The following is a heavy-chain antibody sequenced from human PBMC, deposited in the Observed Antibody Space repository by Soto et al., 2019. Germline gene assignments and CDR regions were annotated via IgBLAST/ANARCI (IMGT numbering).Heavy chain of an antibody. CDR3: ASAYYYDSSGYQRPSDYYYYGMDV. Sequence: HPGGSLRLSCAASGFTFSSYGMHWVRQAPGKGLEWVAVIWYDGSNKYYADSVKGRFTISRDNSKNTLYLQMNSLRAEDTAVYYCASAYYYDSSGYQRPSDYYYYGMDVWGQGTTVTVSS. CDR2: IWYDGSNK. J-gene: IGHJ6*02. V-gene: IGHV3-33*01. CDR1: GFTFSSYG. D-gene: IGHD3-22*01.